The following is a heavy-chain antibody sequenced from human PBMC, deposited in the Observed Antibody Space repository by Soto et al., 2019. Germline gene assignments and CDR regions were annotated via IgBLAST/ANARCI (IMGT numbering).Heavy chain of an antibody. V-gene: IGHV3-30*18. CDR3: AKGRRANCYYGLDV. Sequence: QVQLVESGGGVFQPGRSLRLSCAASGFTFSSNGMHWVRQAPGKGLEWVAVISYDGSNKYYAESVKGRFTISRDNTTKTLYLRLSSLRAEDTAVYYCAKGRRANCYYGLDVWGQGTPVTVSS. J-gene: IGHJ6*02. CDR1: GFTFSSNG. CDR2: ISYDGSNK.